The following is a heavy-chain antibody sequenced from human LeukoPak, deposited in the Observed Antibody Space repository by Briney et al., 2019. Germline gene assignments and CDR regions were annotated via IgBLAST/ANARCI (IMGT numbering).Heavy chain of an antibody. CDR1: GGSISSYY. CDR3: ARERFLYFDY. V-gene: IGHV4-59*01. CDR2: IYYSGST. Sequence: SETLSLTCTVSGGSISSYYWSWIRQPPGKGLEWIGYIYYSGSTNYNPSLKSRVTISVDTSKNQFSLKLSSVTAADTAVYYCARERFLYFDYWGQGTLVTVSS. J-gene: IGHJ4*02. D-gene: IGHD2-21*01.